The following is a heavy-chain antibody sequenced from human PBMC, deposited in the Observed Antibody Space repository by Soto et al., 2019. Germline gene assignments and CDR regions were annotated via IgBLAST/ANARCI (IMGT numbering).Heavy chain of an antibody. CDR1: GDSISRSSYY. J-gene: IGHJ4*02. Sequence: QLQLQESGPGLVKPSETLSLSCTVSGDSISRSSYYWGWIRQPPGKGLEWIGSMYFGGSTYHNPSPKSRVTISVDTSKNQFSLNLSSVTAADTAVYYCARHGFLTGWDDYWGQGTLVTVSS. CDR3: ARHGFLTGWDDY. CDR2: MYFGGST. V-gene: IGHV4-39*01. D-gene: IGHD3-9*01.